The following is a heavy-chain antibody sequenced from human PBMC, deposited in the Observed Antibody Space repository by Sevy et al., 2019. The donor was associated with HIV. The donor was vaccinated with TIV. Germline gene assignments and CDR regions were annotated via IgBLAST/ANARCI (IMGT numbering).Heavy chain of an antibody. J-gene: IGHJ4*02. CDR2: IRSKTDGGTT. Sequence: GGSLRLSCAASGFSFSHAWLHWVRQAPGKGLEWVGRIRSKTDGGTTDYAAPVKGRFSISRDDSKDMLYLQMNSLKTADTAVYYCTTVGDDFWSGYDYWGQGTLVTVSS. D-gene: IGHD3-3*01. V-gene: IGHV3-15*07. CDR1: GFSFSHAW. CDR3: TTVGDDFWSGYDY.